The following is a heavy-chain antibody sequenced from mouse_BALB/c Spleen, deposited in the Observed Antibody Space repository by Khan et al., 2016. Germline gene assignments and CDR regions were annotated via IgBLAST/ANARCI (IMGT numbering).Heavy chain of an antibody. CDR1: GFTFSSYT. J-gene: IGHJ4*01. CDR2: ISSGGSYT. D-gene: IGHD2-14*01. V-gene: IGHV5-6-4*01. CDR3: TRNYRYDETMDY. Sequence: EVELVESGGGLVKPGGSLKLSCAASGFTFSSYTMSWVRQTPEKRLEWVATISSGGSYTYYPDSVKGRFTISRDNAKNTLYLPMSSLKSEDTAMYYCTRNYRYDETMDYWGQGTSVTVSS.